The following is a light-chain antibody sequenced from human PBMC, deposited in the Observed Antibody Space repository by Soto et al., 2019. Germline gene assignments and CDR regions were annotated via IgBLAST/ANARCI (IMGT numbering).Light chain of an antibody. CDR2: ATS. V-gene: IGKV3-20*01. J-gene: IGKJ1*01. CDR3: HQYGRLPRT. Sequence: EIVLTQSPGTLSLSPGERTTLYCRASQSVDSTFLAWYQQKPGQSPRLLLYATSSRGAGVPDRFSASGSGTDFTLPIRRLKPADSALYYWHQYGRLPRTLGQGTQLEVK. CDR1: QSVDSTF.